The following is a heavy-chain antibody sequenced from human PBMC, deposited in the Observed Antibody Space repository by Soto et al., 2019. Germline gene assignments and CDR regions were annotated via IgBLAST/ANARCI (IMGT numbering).Heavy chain of an antibody. V-gene: IGHV4-61*05. CDR3: ARLVMNTSPSLYYYYYMDV. D-gene: IGHD6-6*01. CDR2: IYYSGST. J-gene: IGHJ6*03. Sequence: PSDTLSLTCSVSGSSLSSSSYYWGWIRQSPGKGLEWIGYIYYSGSTNYNPSLKSRVTISVDTSKNQFSLKLSYVTAADTAVYYCARLVMNTSPSLYYYYYMDVWGKGTTVTVSS. CDR1: GSSLSSSSYY.